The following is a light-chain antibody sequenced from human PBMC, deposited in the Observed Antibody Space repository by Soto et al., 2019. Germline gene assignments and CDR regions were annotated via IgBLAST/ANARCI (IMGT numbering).Light chain of an antibody. CDR2: WAS. CDR1: QSVLYSSNNNNY. Sequence: DIVMTQSPDSLAVSLGERATINCRSSQSVLYSSNNNNYLAWYQQKPGQPPKLLIYWASSRESGVPDRFSGSGSGTEFTLTISSLQAEDVAVYYCQQYYNLPWTFGQGTKVEIK. J-gene: IGKJ1*01. CDR3: QQYYNLPWT. V-gene: IGKV4-1*01.